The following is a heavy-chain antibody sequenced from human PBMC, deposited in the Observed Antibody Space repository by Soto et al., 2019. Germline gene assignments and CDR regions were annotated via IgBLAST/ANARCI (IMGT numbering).Heavy chain of an antibody. CDR2: INPRTGDT. J-gene: IGHJ4*02. CDR3: ARDPIGGGAPYYFDY. D-gene: IGHD3-16*01. V-gene: IGHV1-2*02. Sequence: ASVKVSCKASGYTFTSYYMHWVRQAPGQGPEWLGGINPRTGDTNQAQKFQGRVTMTRDMSLTTAYMELHRLTSDDTAVYYCARDPIGGGAPYYFDYWGQGSLVTVSS. CDR1: GYTFTSYY.